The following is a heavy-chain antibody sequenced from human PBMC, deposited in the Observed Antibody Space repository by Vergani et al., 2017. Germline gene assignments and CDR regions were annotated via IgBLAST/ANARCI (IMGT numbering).Heavy chain of an antibody. CDR3: AKDAGYTSGWDPFDI. CDR1: GFTFSACP. Sequence: EVQLLQSGGGVIQPGGSVRLSCAASGFTFSACPMTWVRQAPGKGLEWVSFISGSGGGTYYADSVKGRFTISRDNSKNTLYLQMNSLRAEDTAVYYCAKDAGYTSGWDPFDIWGQGTLVTVSS. J-gene: IGHJ4*02. CDR2: ISGSGGGT. D-gene: IGHD6-19*01. V-gene: IGHV3-23*01.